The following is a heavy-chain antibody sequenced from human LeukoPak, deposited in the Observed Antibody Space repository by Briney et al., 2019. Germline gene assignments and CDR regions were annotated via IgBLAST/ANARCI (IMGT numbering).Heavy chain of an antibody. V-gene: IGHV1-2*04. Sequence: ASVKVSCKSSGYTFTTYYMHWVRQAPGQGLEWMGWIDPNSGGTNYAQKFQGWVTMTRDTSISTAYMELSRLTSDDTAVYYCTRGGVTDNSGYYAKWFDPWGQGTLVTVSS. CDR1: GYTFTTYY. J-gene: IGHJ5*02. D-gene: IGHD3-22*01. CDR2: IDPNSGGT. CDR3: TRGGVTDNSGYYAKWFDP.